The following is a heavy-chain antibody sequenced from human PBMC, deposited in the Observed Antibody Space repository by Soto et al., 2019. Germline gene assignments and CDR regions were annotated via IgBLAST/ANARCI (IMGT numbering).Heavy chain of an antibody. Sequence: GESLKISCKGSGYSFTSYWIGWVRQMPGEGLEWMGIIYPGDSDTRYSPSFQGQVPISAAKSISTAYLQWSSMKASDTAMYYYARHGTGYCSGGSCDKYYYYYYGMDVWGQGTTVTVSS. CDR1: GYSFTSYW. D-gene: IGHD2-15*01. CDR2: IYPGDSDT. J-gene: IGHJ6*02. CDR3: ARHGTGYCSGGSCDKYYYYYYGMDV. V-gene: IGHV5-51*01.